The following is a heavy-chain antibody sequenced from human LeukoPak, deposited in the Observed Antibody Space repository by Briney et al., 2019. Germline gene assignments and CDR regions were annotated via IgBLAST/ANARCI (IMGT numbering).Heavy chain of an antibody. Sequence: SVKVSCKASGGTFSSYAISWVRQAPGQGLEWMGRIIPIFGTANYARKFQGRVTITTDESTSTAYMELSSLRSEDTAVYYCAKPHCSGGSCYEYFQHWGQGTLVTVSS. V-gene: IGHV1-69*05. CDR1: GGTFSSYA. D-gene: IGHD2-15*01. J-gene: IGHJ1*01. CDR3: AKPHCSGGSCYEYFQH. CDR2: IIPIFGTA.